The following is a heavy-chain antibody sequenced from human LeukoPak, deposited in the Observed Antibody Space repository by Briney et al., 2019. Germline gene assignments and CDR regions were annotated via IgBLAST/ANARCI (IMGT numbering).Heavy chain of an antibody. D-gene: IGHD3-3*01. Sequence: GGSLRLSCAASGFTFSGYYMNWVRQAPGKGLEWVSSIGGSSRAIYYADSVKGRCTVSRDNAKNSLFLQMNSLRAEDTAVYFCARAIFGVAQPPHYFYYYMDVWGKETTVTVSS. CDR2: IGGSSRAI. V-gene: IGHV3-21*01. CDR1: GFTFSGYY. CDR3: ARAIFGVAQPPHYFYYYMDV. J-gene: IGHJ6*03.